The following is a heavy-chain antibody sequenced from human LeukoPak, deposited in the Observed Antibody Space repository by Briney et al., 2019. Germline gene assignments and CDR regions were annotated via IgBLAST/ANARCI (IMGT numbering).Heavy chain of an antibody. CDR3: ASILHHYEQQLDPFDY. CDR1: GGSISSSSYY. Sequence: PSETLSLTCTVSGGSISSSSYYWGWIRQPPGKGLEWIGSIYYSGSTYYNPSLKSRVTISVDTSKNQFSLKLSSVTADDTAVYYCASILHHYEQQLDPFDYWGQGTLVTVSS. V-gene: IGHV4-39*01. CDR2: IYYSGST. D-gene: IGHD6-13*01. J-gene: IGHJ4*02.